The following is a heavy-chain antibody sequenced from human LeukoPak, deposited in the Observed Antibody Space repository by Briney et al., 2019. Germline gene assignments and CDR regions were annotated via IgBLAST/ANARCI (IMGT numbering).Heavy chain of an antibody. V-gene: IGHV1-18*01. Sequence: ASVKVSCKTSGYSENFYGITWVRQVAGQGLEWMGWISAQHGQTEYAPNSQDRVTMTTDTYTNTAYMELRSLRSDDTAVYYCAYSSGWYQGVDYWGQGTLVTVSS. CDR3: AYSSGWYQGVDY. CDR2: ISAQHGQT. D-gene: IGHD6-19*01. CDR1: GYSENFYG. J-gene: IGHJ4*02.